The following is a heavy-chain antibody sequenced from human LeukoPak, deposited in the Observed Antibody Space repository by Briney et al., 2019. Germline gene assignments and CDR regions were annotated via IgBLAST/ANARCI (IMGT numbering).Heavy chain of an antibody. CDR2: ISWNSGSI. V-gene: IGHV3-9*01. Sequence: PGRSLRLSCAASGFTFDDYAMHWVRQAPGKGLEWVSGISWNSGSIGYADSVKGRFTISRDNAKNSLYPQMNSLRAEDTAVYYCARSMVRGVPISNFDYWGQGALVTVSS. J-gene: IGHJ4*02. D-gene: IGHD3-10*01. CDR1: GFTFDDYA. CDR3: ARSMVRGVPISNFDY.